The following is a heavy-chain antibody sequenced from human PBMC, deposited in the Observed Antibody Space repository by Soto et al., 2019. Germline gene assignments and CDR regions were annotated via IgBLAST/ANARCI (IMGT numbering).Heavy chain of an antibody. CDR3: VKDLGPADYDFWSGPQEMLDY. Sequence: GGSLRLSCSASGFTFSSYAMHWVRQAPGKGLEYVSAISSNGGSTYYADSVKGRFTISRDNSKNTLYLQMSSLRAEDTAVYYCVKDLGPADYDFWSGPQEMLDYWGQGTLVTVSS. D-gene: IGHD3-3*01. V-gene: IGHV3-64D*08. J-gene: IGHJ4*02. CDR1: GFTFSSYA. CDR2: ISSNGGST.